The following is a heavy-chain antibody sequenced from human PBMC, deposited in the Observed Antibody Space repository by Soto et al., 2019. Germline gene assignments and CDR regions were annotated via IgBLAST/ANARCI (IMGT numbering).Heavy chain of an antibody. CDR3: AKDHRRLVYCSGGSCYVDY. D-gene: IGHD2-15*01. V-gene: IGHV3-23*01. Sequence: EVQLLESGGGLVQPGGSLRLSCAASGFTFSSYAMSWVRQAPGKGLEWVSAISGSGGSTYYADSVKGRFTISRDNSKKTLYLQMNSLRAEDTAVYYCAKDHRRLVYCSGGSCYVDYWGQGTLVTVSS. J-gene: IGHJ4*02. CDR1: GFTFSSYA. CDR2: ISGSGGST.